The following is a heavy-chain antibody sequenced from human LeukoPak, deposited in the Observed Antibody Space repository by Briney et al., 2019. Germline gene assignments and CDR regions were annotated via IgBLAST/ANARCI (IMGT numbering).Heavy chain of an antibody. CDR2: IYYSGST. D-gene: IGHD5-12*01. Sequence: SETLSLTCTVSGGSISSYYWSWIRQPPGKGLEWIGYIYYSGSTNYNPSLKSRVTISVDTSKNQFSLKLSSVTAADTAVYYCARAGGYDFIDYWGQGTLVTVSS. V-gene: IGHV4-59*08. CDR1: GGSISSYY. CDR3: ARAGGYDFIDY. J-gene: IGHJ4*02.